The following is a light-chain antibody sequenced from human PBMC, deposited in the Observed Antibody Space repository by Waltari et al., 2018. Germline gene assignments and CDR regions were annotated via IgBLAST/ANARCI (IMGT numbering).Light chain of an antibody. V-gene: IGKV3-15*01. CDR2: GAS. J-gene: IGKJ2*01. CDR3: QQYYNWPQT. Sequence: EIVMTQSPATLSVSPGERATLSCRASQSISNNLAWYQQKPGQAPRLLVYGASTRATGIPARFSGSGSGTEFTLTISSRQSEDFAVYYCQQYYNWPQTFGQGTKLEIK. CDR1: QSISNN.